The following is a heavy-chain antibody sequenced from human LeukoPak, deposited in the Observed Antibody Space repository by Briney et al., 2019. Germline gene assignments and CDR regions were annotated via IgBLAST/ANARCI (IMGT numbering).Heavy chain of an antibody. CDR2: ISGSGGST. CDR1: GFTFSSYS. J-gene: IGHJ4*02. V-gene: IGHV3-23*01. CDR3: AKDREEMATITDY. D-gene: IGHD5-24*01. Sequence: GGSLRLSCAASGFTFSSYSMNWVRQAPGKGLEWVSAISGSGGSTYYADSVKGRFTISRDNSKNTLYLQMNSLRAEDTAVYYCAKDREEMATITDYWGQGTLVTVSS.